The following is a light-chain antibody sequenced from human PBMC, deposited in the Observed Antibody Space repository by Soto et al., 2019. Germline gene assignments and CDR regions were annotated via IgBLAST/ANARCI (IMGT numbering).Light chain of an antibody. CDR1: QPLGAW. Sequence: DIQMTQFPSSVSASVGDRVTITCRASQPLGAWLAWYQQKPGKAPKLLIYATSTLESGVPSRFSGSGSGTDFALTFSSLQPEDFATYYCQQADIFQLTFGGGTRVEIK. J-gene: IGKJ4*01. V-gene: IGKV1-12*01. CDR3: QQADIFQLT. CDR2: ATS.